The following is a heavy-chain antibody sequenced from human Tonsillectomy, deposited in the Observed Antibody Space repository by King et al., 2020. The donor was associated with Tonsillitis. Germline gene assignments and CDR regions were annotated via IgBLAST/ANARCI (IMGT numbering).Heavy chain of an antibody. CDR3: ATTPTLDLLDYGGNTPTFDY. CDR1: GYTLTELS. J-gene: IGHJ4*02. Sequence: QLVQSGAEVKKPGASVRVSCKVSGYTLTELSMHWVRQAPGKGLEWMGGFDPEDGETIYAQKFQGRVTMTEDTSTDTAYMELSSLRSEDTAMYYCATTPTLDLLDYGGNTPTFDYWGQGTLVTVSS. D-gene: IGHD4-23*01. V-gene: IGHV1-24*01. CDR2: FDPEDGET.